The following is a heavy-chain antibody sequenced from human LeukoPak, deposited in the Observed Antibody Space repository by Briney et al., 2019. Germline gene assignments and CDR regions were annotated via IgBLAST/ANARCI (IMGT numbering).Heavy chain of an antibody. J-gene: IGHJ4*02. CDR2: ISSSSSTI. CDR3: ARDYTGYYNY. D-gene: IGHD3-9*01. Sequence: GGSLRLSCAASGFTFSSYSMNWVRQAPEMGLEWVSYISSSSSTIYYADSVKGRFTISRDNAKNSLYLQMNSLRAEDTAVYYCARDYTGYYNYWGQGTLVTVSS. V-gene: IGHV3-48*01. CDR1: GFTFSSYS.